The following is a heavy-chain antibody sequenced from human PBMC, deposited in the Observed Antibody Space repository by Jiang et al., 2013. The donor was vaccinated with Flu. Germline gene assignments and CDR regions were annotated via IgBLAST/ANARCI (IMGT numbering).Heavy chain of an antibody. V-gene: IGHV1-69*01. CDR3: ARRPLVVVTATSPTTYYY. Sequence: VQLVESGAEVKKPGSSVKVSCKASGGPSSTYAINWVRQAPGQGLEWMGGIIPVFGSANYAQTFQGRVSITADEDATTVYMDLSSLTSEDTAVYYCARRPLVVVTATSPTTYYY. CDR1: GGPSSTYA. D-gene: IGHD2-21*02. CDR2: IIPVFGSA. J-gene: IGHJ6*01.